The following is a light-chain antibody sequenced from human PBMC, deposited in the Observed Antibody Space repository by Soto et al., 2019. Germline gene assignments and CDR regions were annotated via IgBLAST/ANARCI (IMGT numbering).Light chain of an antibody. J-gene: IGKJ1*01. Sequence: DIVITQTPDSLAVSLGERATINCKSSQSVLYNSNNDSYLTWYQQKPGQSPKVLIYWASTRESGVPARFSGSGSGTEFTLTISSLQSEDFAVYYCQQYNNWWTFGQGTKVDIK. CDR1: QSVLYNSNNDSY. CDR2: WAS. CDR3: QQYNNWWT. V-gene: IGKV4-1*01.